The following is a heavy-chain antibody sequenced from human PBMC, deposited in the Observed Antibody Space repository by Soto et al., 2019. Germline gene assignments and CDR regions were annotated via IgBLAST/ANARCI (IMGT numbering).Heavy chain of an antibody. CDR1: GGSFSGYY. CDR3: VRGWGCSGGSCCSIDY. V-gene: IGHV4-34*01. Sequence: QVQLQQWGAGLLKPSETLSLTCAVYGGSFSGYYWSWIRQPPGKGLEWIGEINHSGSTNYNRSLKSRVPISVDTSKNQFSLRLSSVTAADTAVYYCVRGWGCSGGSCCSIDYWGQGGLVTISS. CDR2: INHSGST. D-gene: IGHD2-15*01. J-gene: IGHJ4*02.